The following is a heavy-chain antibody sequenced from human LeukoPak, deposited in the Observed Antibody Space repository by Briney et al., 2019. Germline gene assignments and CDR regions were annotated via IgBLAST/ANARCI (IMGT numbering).Heavy chain of an antibody. V-gene: IGHV4-4*02. D-gene: IGHD3-10*01. J-gene: IGHJ6*02. CDR3: ARLVGYYYGSGSYYGQGYYYGMDV. Sequence: SETLSLTCAVSGGSISSSNWWSWVRQPPGKGLEWIGEIYHSGSTNYNPSLKSRVTISVDKSKNQFSLKLSSVTAADTAVYYCARLVGYYYGSGSYYGQGYYYGMDVWGQGTTVTVSS. CDR1: GGSISSSNW. CDR2: IYHSGST.